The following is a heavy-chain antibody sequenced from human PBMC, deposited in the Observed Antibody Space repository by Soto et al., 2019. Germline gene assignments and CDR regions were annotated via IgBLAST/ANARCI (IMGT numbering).Heavy chain of an antibody. D-gene: IGHD2-8*02. V-gene: IGHV3-23*01. J-gene: IGHJ4*02. Sequence: PGGSLRLSCAASGFTFSSYAMSWVRQAPGKGLEWVSGISGSALSTYYADSVKGRFTVSRDNSKNTLYLQMSSLRAEDTAVYYCASRILLVGYCTGGTCSDYFDDWGLGTLVTVAS. CDR2: ISGSALST. CDR3: ASRILLVGYCTGGTCSDYFDD. CDR1: GFTFSSYA.